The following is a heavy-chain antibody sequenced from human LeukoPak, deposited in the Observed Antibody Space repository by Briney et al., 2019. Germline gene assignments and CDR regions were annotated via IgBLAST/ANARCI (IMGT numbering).Heavy chain of an antibody. J-gene: IGHJ4*02. D-gene: IGHD1-26*01. CDR2: ISSSSTSK. Sequence: PGGSLRLSCAVSGFIFSSYSMNWVRQAPGKGLEWVSHISSSSTSKYYADSVKGRFTISRDNAKNSLYLQMNSLRAEDTAVYYCAREVSGSSYFDYWGQGTLVTVSS. CDR1: GFIFSSYS. CDR3: AREVSGSSYFDY. V-gene: IGHV3-48*04.